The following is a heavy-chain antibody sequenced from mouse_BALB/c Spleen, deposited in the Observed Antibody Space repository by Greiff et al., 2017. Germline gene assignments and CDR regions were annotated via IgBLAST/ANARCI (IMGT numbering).Heavy chain of an antibody. J-gene: IGHJ1*01. CDR3: ARHPNYGSSYWYFDV. V-gene: IGHV5-6*01. CDR1: GFTFSSYG. CDR2: ISSGGSYT. D-gene: IGHD1-1*01. Sequence: EVQVVESGGDLVKPGGSLKLSCAASGFTFSSYGMSWVRQTPDKRLEWVATISSGGSYTYYPDSVKGRFTISRDNAKNTLYLQMSSLKSEDTAMYYCARHPNYGSSYWYFDVWGAGTTVTVSS.